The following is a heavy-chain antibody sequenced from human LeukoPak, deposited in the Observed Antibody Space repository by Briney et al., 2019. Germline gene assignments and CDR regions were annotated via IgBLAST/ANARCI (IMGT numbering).Heavy chain of an antibody. Sequence: KPLETPSPTRTLPGGSLSSYYWSLIRQPPRKGLEWIGYIYYTGSTNYNPSLKSRVTISVGTSKNQFSLKLSSATAADTAVYYCARESSRNAFDIWGQGTMVTVSS. CDR1: GGSLSSYY. J-gene: IGHJ3*02. CDR3: ARESSRNAFDI. V-gene: IGHV4-59*01. CDR2: IYYTGST.